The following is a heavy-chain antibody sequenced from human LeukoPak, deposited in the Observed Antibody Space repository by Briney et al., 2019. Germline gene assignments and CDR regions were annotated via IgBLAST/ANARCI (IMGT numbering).Heavy chain of an antibody. J-gene: IGHJ4*02. D-gene: IGHD3-22*01. Sequence: GGSLRLSCSASGFTFSGYSMNWVRQAPGKGLEWVSSISSSSYIYYADSVRGRFTISRDNAKNSLYLQMNSLRAEDTAVYYCARDLYYDSSRTFDYWGQGTLVTVSS. CDR1: GFTFSGYS. CDR3: ARDLYYDSSRTFDY. V-gene: IGHV3-21*01. CDR2: ISSSSYI.